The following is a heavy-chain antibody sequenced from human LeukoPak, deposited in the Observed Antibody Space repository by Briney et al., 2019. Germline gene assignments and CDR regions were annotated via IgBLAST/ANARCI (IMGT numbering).Heavy chain of an antibody. V-gene: IGHV3-21*01. J-gene: IGHJ4*02. CDR2: ISSSSDHI. Sequence: GGSLRLSCAASGSTFSSYSMNWVHQAPGKGLEWVSSISSSSDHIAYADSVKGRFTISRDNAKNALYLRVNSLRAEDTAVYYCARGVVPAAFDYWGQGTLVTVSS. CDR3: ARGVVPAAFDY. D-gene: IGHD2-2*01. CDR1: GSTFSSYS.